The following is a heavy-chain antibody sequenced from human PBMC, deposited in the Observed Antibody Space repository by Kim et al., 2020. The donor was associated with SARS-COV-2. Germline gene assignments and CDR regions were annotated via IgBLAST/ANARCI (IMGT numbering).Heavy chain of an antibody. D-gene: IGHD2-8*01. CDR1: GYTLSDFA. Sequence: ASVKVSCKASGYTLSDFAIHWVRQAPGQGLEWMAWINTGNGDTKSSQKFQGRVTITRDTVSSTVSMELSSLTSEDTAVYYCARGSMATYDYWGQGTLISV. CDR3: ARGSMATYDY. J-gene: IGHJ4*02. V-gene: IGHV1-3*04. CDR2: INTGNGDT.